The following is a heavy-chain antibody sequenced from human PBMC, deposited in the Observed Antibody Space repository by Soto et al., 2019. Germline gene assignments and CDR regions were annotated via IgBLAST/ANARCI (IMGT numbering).Heavy chain of an antibody. Sequence: EVQLVESGGGLVKPGGSLRLSCAVSEFTFSNAWMNWVRQAPGKGLEWVGLIRTRTDGGTADHAAPVQGRFTISRDDSKDMLYLQMNSGITEDTAVYYCVPGVLPPDYWGQGTLVPVSS. CDR2: IRTRTDGGTA. J-gene: IGHJ4*02. CDR1: EFTFSNAW. V-gene: IGHV3-15*01. CDR3: VPGVLPPDY.